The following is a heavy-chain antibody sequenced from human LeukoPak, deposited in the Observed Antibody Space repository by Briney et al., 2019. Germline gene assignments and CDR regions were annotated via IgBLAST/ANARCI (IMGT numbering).Heavy chain of an antibody. D-gene: IGHD6-13*01. V-gene: IGHV4-4*07. J-gene: IGHJ4*02. CDR3: ATSGYSSSCPDY. CDR2: IYTSGST. Sequence: SETLSLTCTVSAGSIISYYWSWIRQPAGKGLEWIGRIYTSGSTNYNPSLKSRVTMSVDTSKNQFSLKLSSVTAADPAVYYCATSGYSSSCPDYWGQGTLVTVSS. CDR1: AGSIISYY.